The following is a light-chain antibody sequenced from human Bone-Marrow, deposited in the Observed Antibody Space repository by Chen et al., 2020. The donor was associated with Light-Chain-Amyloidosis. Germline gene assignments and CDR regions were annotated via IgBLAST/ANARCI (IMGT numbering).Light chain of an antibody. CDR2: DIV. CDR3: CSYAGSSTWV. J-gene: IGLJ1*01. V-gene: IGLV2-23*02. CDR1: VKNVGGYDV. Sequence: HFAPTQPSFGLGPPGQSTPTSCIGTVKNVGGYDVVSWYQQHPGTAPKLIIDDIVKRPSGVSDRFSASESGNTASLTISGLQAEDEDYYCWCSYAGSSTWVFGTGAK.